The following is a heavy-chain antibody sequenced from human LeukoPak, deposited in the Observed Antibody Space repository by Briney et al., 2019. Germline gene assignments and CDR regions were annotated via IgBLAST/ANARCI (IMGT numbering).Heavy chain of an antibody. CDR3: ARVESGYYGWYFDL. V-gene: IGHV4-30-2*01. CDR2: IYHSGST. Sequence: SETLSLTCAVSGGSISSGGYSWSWIRQPPGKGLEWIGYIYHSGSTYYNPSLKSRVTISVDRSKNQFSLKLSSVTAADTAVYYCARVESGYYGWYFDLWGRGTLVTVSS. D-gene: IGHD3-22*01. CDR1: GGSISSGGYS. J-gene: IGHJ2*01.